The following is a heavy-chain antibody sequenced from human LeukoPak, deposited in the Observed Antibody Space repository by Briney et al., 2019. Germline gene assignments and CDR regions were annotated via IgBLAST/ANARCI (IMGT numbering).Heavy chain of an antibody. Sequence: GGSLSLSCAASGFTFNTYAMHWVRQAPGKGLEFVSSISSSVGNTYYANSVKGRFTISRDDSKNTLYLQMGSLRPEDMAVYYCARASGRGLYYFDYWGQGALVTVSS. CDR1: GFTFNTYA. CDR2: ISSSVGNT. J-gene: IGHJ4*02. D-gene: IGHD2-15*01. CDR3: ARASGRGLYYFDY. V-gene: IGHV3-64*01.